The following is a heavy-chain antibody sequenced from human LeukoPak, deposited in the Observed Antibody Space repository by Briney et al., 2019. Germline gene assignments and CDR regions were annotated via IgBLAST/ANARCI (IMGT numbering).Heavy chain of an antibody. J-gene: IGHJ4*02. V-gene: IGHV4-59*02. Sequence: SETLSITCTVSGASVSSYYWSWIRQPPGKGPEWIGYFSYSGSTNYNPSLKSRVTISVDTSKNQFSLNLSSVTAADTAVYYCARGPLDSGYTYFDYWGQGTLVSVAS. CDR2: FSYSGST. D-gene: IGHD5-12*01. CDR3: ARGPLDSGYTYFDY. CDR1: GASVSSYY.